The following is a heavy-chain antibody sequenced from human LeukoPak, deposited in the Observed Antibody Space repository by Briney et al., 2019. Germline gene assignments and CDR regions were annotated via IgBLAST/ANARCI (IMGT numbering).Heavy chain of an antibody. D-gene: IGHD1-26*01. CDR3: AADSGGYPQDPHDAFDI. Sequence: ASVKVSCKVSGYTLTELSMHWVRQAPGKGLEWMGGFDPEDGETIYAQKFQGRVTMTEDTSTDTAYMELSSLRSEDTAVYYCAADSGGYPQDPHDAFDIWGQGTMVTVSS. V-gene: IGHV1-24*01. CDR1: GYTLTELS. CDR2: FDPEDGET. J-gene: IGHJ3*02.